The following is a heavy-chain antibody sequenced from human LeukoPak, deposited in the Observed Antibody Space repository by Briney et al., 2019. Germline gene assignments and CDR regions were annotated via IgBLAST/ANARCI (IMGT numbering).Heavy chain of an antibody. CDR3: VTGRDISWFDP. CDR2: IDPSDSYT. V-gene: IGHV5-10-1*01. CDR1: GYSFTSYW. D-gene: IGHD3-9*01. J-gene: IGHJ5*02. Sequence: GESLKISCKGSGYSFTSYWISWVRQMPGKGLEWMGRIDPSDSYTNYSPSFQGHVTISADKSISTAYLQWSSLKASDTAMYYCVTGRDISWFDPWGQGTLVTVSS.